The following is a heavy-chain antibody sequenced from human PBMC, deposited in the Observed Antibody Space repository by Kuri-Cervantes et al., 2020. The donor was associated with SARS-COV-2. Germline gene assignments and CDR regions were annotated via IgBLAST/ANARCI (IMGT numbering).Heavy chain of an antibody. D-gene: IGHD4-23*01. J-gene: IGHJ6*03. CDR3: ARYRSGGNGVGAYYYYMDV. V-gene: IGHV4-59*11. Sequence: GSLRLSCTVSGGSISSHYWSWIRQPPGKGLEWIGYIYYSGSTNYNPSLKSRVTISVDTSKNQFSLKLSSVTAADAAVYYCARYRSGGNGVGAYYYYMDVWGKGTTVTVSS. CDR2: IYYSGST. CDR1: GGSISSHY.